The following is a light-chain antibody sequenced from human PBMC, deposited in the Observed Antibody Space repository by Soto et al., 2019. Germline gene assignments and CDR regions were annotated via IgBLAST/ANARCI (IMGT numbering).Light chain of an antibody. CDR1: QGISNY. Sequence: DIQMTQSPPSLSASVGDRVTITCRASQGISNYLAWYQQKPGEPPKLVIYAASILQTGVPSRFSGSGSGTDFSLTISSLHPDDFATYYCQEYNNYWTFGQGTKVDIK. CDR3: QEYNNYWT. J-gene: IGKJ1*01. CDR2: AAS. V-gene: IGKV1-27*01.